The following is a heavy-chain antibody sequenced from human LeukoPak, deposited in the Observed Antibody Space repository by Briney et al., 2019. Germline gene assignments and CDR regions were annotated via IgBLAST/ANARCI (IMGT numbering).Heavy chain of an antibody. CDR1: AYSISIGFY. D-gene: IGHD5/OR15-5a*01. J-gene: IGHJ4*02. CDR3: ARRGAGLPIWSLHPFHY. V-gene: IGHV4-38-2*01. CDR2: IYHSEST. Sequence: SDTLSLTCGVSAYSISIGFYWGWLRQPPGKGLEGIGKIYHSESTYYNPSLKSRVTISVHTSKNQFSLRLSSVTAADTAVYYCARRGAGLPIWSLHPFHYWGQGTLVTVSS.